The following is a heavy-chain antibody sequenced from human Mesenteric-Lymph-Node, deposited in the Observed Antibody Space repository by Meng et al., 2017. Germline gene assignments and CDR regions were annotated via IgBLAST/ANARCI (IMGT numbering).Heavy chain of an antibody. D-gene: IGHD2/OR15-2a*01. CDR2: INNYGGTT. V-gene: IGHV3-23*01. Sequence: GGSLRLSCTASGFSFDTYSMNWVRQAPGRGLEWVSTINNYGGTTFYAGSVKGRFTISRDNSKNTVSLQMNSLRGEDTAIYYCAKQRGSSIDTWHSDYWGQGTLVTVSS. CDR1: GFSFDTYS. J-gene: IGHJ4*02. CDR3: AKQRGSSIDTWHSDY.